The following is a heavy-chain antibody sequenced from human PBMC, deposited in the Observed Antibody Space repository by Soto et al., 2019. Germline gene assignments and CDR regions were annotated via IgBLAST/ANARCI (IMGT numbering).Heavy chain of an antibody. CDR1: GFTVSSNY. CDR2: IYSGGST. V-gene: IGHV3-66*01. Sequence: EVQLVESGGGLVQPGGSLRLSRAASGFTVSSNYMSWVRQAPGKGLEWVSVIYSGGSTYYADSVKGRFTISRDNSKNTLYLQMNSLRAEDTAVYYCARDNSDSYYYYYMDVWGKGTTVTVSS. D-gene: IGHD1-20*01. J-gene: IGHJ6*03. CDR3: ARDNSDSYYYYYMDV.